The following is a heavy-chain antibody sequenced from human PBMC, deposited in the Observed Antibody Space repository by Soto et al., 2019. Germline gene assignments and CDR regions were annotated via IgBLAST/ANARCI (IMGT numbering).Heavy chain of an antibody. CDR1: GGTFSSYA. CDR3: ASTTAGDYGDFGAKVLDY. J-gene: IGHJ4*02. V-gene: IGHV1-69*01. CDR2: IIPIFGTA. Sequence: QVQLVQSGAEVKKPGSSVKVSCKASGGTFSSYAISWVRQAPGQGLEWMGGIIPIFGTANYAQKFQGRVTITAEESKSTAYTELSSLRSEDTAVYYCASTTAGDYGDFGAKVLDYWGQGTLVTVSS. D-gene: IGHD4-17*01.